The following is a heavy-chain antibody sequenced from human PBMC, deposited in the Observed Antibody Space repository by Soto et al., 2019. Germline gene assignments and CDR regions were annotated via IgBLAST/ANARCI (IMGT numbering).Heavy chain of an antibody. CDR2: IYYLGST. V-gene: IGHV4-59*01. J-gene: IGHJ4*02. CDR1: GGSMSEYF. CDR3: ARDGYDGSGSPYPAY. Sequence: SETLSLTCSVSGGSMSEYFWSWIRQSPGKGLEWIGYIYYLGSTDYNPSLKSRVTISVDTSKRQFSLRLTSVTAADTAVYYCARDGYDGSGSPYPAYWGXGTQVTVS. D-gene: IGHD3-10*01.